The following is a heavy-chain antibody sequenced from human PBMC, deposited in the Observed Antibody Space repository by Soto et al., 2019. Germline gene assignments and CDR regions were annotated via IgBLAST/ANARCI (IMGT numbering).Heavy chain of an antibody. D-gene: IGHD3-22*01. V-gene: IGHV3-23*01. J-gene: IGHJ6*02. Sequence: GGSLRLSCAASGFTFSSYAMSWVRQAPGKGLEWVSAISGSGGSTYYADSVKGRLTISRDNSKNTLYLQMNSLRAEDTAVYYCAKGRSTMIVVANYYYYGMDVWGQGTTVTVSS. CDR2: ISGSGGST. CDR1: GFTFSSYA. CDR3: AKGRSTMIVVANYYYYGMDV.